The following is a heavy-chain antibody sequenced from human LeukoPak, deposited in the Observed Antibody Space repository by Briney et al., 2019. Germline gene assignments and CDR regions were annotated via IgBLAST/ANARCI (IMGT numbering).Heavy chain of an antibody. Sequence: SETLSLTCAVYGESFSGYYWSWIRQPPGKGLEWIGEISHSGSASYNPSLKSRVIISADTSKNQFSLSLRSVTAADTAVYFCARQGSRFWGFLDYWGQGTLVAVSS. D-gene: IGHD3-22*01. CDR3: ARQGSRFWGFLDY. J-gene: IGHJ4*02. V-gene: IGHV4-34*01. CDR1: GESFSGYY. CDR2: ISHSGSA.